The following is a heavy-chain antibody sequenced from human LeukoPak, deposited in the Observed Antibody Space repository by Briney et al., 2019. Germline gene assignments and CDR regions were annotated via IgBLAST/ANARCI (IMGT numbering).Heavy chain of an antibody. CDR3: ARVTIQLSARSAFDI. CDR2: IWYDGSNK. Sequence: GGSLRLSCAASGFTFSSYGMQWVRQAPGKGLEWVAVIWYDGSNKYYADSVKGRFTISRDNSKNTLYLQMNSLRAEETAVYYCARVTIQLSARSAFDIWGQGTMVTASS. J-gene: IGHJ3*02. D-gene: IGHD5-18*01. V-gene: IGHV3-33*01. CDR1: GFTFSSYG.